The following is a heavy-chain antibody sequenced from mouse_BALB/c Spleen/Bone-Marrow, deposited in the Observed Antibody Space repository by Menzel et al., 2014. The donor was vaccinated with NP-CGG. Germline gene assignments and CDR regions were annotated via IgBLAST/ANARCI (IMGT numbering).Heavy chain of an antibody. CDR2: ISSGSSTI. D-gene: IGHD4-1*01. CDR1: GFTFSSFG. V-gene: IGHV5-17*02. Sequence: EVQLVESGGGLGQPGGSRKLSCAASGFTFSSFGMHWFRQAPEKGLEWVAYISSGSSTIFYADTVKGRFTVSRDNPKNTLFLQMTSLRSEDTAMYYCTRGGNWDDFDYWGQGTTLTVSS. J-gene: IGHJ2*01. CDR3: TRGGNWDDFDY.